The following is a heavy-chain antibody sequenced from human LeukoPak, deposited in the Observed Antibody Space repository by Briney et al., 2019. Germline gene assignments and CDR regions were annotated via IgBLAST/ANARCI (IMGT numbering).Heavy chain of an antibody. J-gene: IGHJ4*02. Sequence: GASVKVSCKASGGTFSSYAISWVRQAPGQGLEWMGGIIPIFGTANYAQKFQGRVTITTDESTSTAYMELSSLRSEDTAVYYCASQVGCSGGSCYSYSSGWEWKYWGQGTLVTISS. CDR2: IIPIFGTA. D-gene: IGHD2-15*01. CDR3: ASQVGCSGGSCYSYSSGWEWKY. V-gene: IGHV1-69*05. CDR1: GGTFSSYA.